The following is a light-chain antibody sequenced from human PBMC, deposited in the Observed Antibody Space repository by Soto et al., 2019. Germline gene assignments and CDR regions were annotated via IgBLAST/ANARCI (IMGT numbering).Light chain of an antibody. J-gene: IGKJ4*01. CDR3: QQYGNLPLT. CDR1: QSVNSN. Sequence: EIVMTQSPATLSVPLGERVTLSCRASQSVNSNLAWYQQKPGQAPRLLIFGASISATGLPDRFSGSGSGTDFTLTISRLEPEDFAVYYCQQYGNLPLTFGGGTKVDIK. V-gene: IGKV3-20*01. CDR2: GAS.